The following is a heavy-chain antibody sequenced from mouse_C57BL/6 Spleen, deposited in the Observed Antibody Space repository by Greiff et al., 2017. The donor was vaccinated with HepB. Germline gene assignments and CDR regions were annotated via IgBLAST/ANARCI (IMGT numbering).Heavy chain of an antibody. D-gene: IGHD1-1*01. CDR2: ISSGGDYI. CDR1: GFTFSSYA. Sequence: EVKLVESGEGLVKPGGSLKLSCAASGFTFSSYAMSWVRQTPEKRLEWVAYISSGGDYIYYADTVKGRFTISRDNARNTLYLQMSSLKSEDTAMYYCTRESITTVVGAYWGQGTLVTVSA. J-gene: IGHJ3*01. V-gene: IGHV5-9-1*02. CDR3: TRESITTVVGAY.